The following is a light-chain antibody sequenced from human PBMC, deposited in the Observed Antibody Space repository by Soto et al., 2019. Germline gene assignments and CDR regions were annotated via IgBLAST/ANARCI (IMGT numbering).Light chain of an antibody. CDR2: KAS. V-gene: IGKV1-5*03. CDR3: QQYNSYPLT. J-gene: IGKJ4*01. CDR1: QSISSW. Sequence: IQMNQSPSTLSASVGDRVTITCRASQSISSWLAWYQQKPGKAPKLLIYKASSLESGVPSRFSGSGSGTEFTLTISSLQPDDFATYYCQQYNSYPLTFGGGTKVDIK.